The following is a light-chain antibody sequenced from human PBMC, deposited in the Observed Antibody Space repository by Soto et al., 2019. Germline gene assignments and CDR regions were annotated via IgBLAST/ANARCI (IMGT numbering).Light chain of an antibody. J-gene: IGKJ1*01. Sequence: DIVLTQSPGTLSLSPGERATLSCRASQSVSSSYLAWYQQKPGQAPRLLIYGASSRATGIPDRISGSGSGTDFTLTISRLEPEDFAVYYCQQYGSSPPWTFGQGTKVDIK. CDR2: GAS. V-gene: IGKV3-20*01. CDR1: QSVSSSY. CDR3: QQYGSSPPWT.